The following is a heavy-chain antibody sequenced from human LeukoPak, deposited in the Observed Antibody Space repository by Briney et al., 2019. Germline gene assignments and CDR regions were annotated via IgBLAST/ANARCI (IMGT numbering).Heavy chain of an antibody. CDR3: ARLPLSILSYGMDV. CDR2: IYYSGST. CDR1: GGSISSSSYY. V-gene: IGHV4-39*01. J-gene: IGHJ6*02. Sequence: SETLSLTCTVSGGSISSSSYYWGWIRQPPGKGLEWIGSIYYSGSTYYNPSLKSRVTISVDTSKNQFSLKLSSVTAADTAVYYCARLPLSILSYGMDVWGQGTTVTVSS. D-gene: IGHD2-15*01.